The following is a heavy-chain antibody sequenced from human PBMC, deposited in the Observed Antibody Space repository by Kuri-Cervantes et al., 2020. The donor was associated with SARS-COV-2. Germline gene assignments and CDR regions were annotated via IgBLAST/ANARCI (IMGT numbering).Heavy chain of an antibody. Sequence: ESLKISCTASGGSISSYYWSWIRQPAGKGLEWIGRSYTSGSTNYNPSLKSRVTISVDTSKNQFSLKLSSVTATDTAVYYCARCRRIAAASRWFDPWGQGTLVTVSS. CDR2: SYTSGST. CDR1: GGSISSYY. CDR3: ARCRRIAAASRWFDP. J-gene: IGHJ5*02. D-gene: IGHD6-13*01. V-gene: IGHV4-4*07.